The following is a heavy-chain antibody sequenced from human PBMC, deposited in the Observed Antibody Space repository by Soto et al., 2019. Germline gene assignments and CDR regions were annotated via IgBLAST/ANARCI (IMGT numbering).Heavy chain of an antibody. Sequence: GGSLRLSCAASGFTFSSYAMSWVRQAPGKGLEWVSAISGSGGSTYYADSVKGRSTISRDNSKNTLYLQMNSLRAEDTAVYYCAKDLLVVYSRTYAFGIWGQGTMVTVSS. CDR1: GFTFSSYA. CDR2: ISGSGGST. V-gene: IGHV3-23*01. J-gene: IGHJ3*02. D-gene: IGHD3-22*01. CDR3: AKDLLVVYSRTYAFGI.